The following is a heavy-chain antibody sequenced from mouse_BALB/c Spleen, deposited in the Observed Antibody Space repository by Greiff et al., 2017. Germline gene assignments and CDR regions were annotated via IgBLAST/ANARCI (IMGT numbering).Heavy chain of an antibody. V-gene: IGHV14-3*02. CDR3: ARTGLLRSRDYFDY. J-gene: IGHJ2*01. CDR1: GFNIKDTY. D-gene: IGHD1-1*01. Sequence: EVQLQQSGAELVKPGASVKLSCTASGFNIKDTYMHWVKQRPEQGLEWIGRIDPANGNTKYDPKFQGKATITADTSSNTAYLQLSSLTSEDTAVYYCARTGLLRSRDYFDYWGQGTTLTVSS. CDR2: IDPANGNT.